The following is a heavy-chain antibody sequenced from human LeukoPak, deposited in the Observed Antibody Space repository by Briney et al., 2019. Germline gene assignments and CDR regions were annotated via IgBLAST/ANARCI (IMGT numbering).Heavy chain of an antibody. J-gene: IGHJ4*02. CDR2: IYHSGST. Sequence: ASGTLSLTCAVSGGSISSSNWWSWVRQPPGKGLEWIGEIYHSGSTYYNPSLKSRVTISVDTSKNQFSLKLSSVTAADTAVYYCARTNSYGDTSYFDYWGQGTLVTVSS. CDR3: ARTNSYGDTSYFDY. V-gene: IGHV4-4*02. D-gene: IGHD4-17*01. CDR1: GGSISSSNW.